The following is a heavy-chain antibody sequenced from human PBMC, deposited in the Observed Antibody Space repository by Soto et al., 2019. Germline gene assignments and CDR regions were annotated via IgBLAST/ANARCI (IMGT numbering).Heavy chain of an antibody. D-gene: IGHD5-18*01. CDR2: IYYSGST. CDR3: ARARSYVTYYFDY. V-gene: IGHV4-31*03. J-gene: IGHJ4*02. Sequence: SETLSLTCTVSGGSISSGGYYWSWIRQHPGKGLEWIGYIYYSGSTYYNPSLKSRVTISVDTSKNQFSLKLSSVTAADTAVYYCARARSYVTYYFDYWGQGTLVTVSS. CDR1: GGSISSGGYY.